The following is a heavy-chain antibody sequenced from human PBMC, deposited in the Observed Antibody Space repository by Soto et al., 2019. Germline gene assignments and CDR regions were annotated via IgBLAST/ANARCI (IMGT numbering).Heavy chain of an antibody. CDR1: GFTFSTYG. V-gene: IGHV3-30*03. D-gene: IGHD6-19*01. Sequence: QVQLVESGGGVVQAGGSLRLSCTASGFTFSTYGMHWVRQAPGKGPEWVAVMSHDGSHKAFLDSVKGRFIISRDNSKNTLYLQMNSLRPDDTAVYYCARLPPSGWDHYYYGMDVWGQGTTVIVSS. CDR3: ARLPPSGWDHYYYGMDV. J-gene: IGHJ6*02. CDR2: MSHDGSHK.